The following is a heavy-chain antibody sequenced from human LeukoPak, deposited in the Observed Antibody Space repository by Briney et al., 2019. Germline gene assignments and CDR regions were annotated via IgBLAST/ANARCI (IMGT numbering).Heavy chain of an antibody. D-gene: IGHD6-6*01. CDR3: ARAYSSSSGRPFDY. Sequence: SETLSLTCSVSGGSISSHYWSWIRQPPRKELEWIGYIYYTGTTNYKPSLKSRVTISVDTSKNQFSLNLTSVTAADTAVYYCARAYSSSSGRPFDYWGQGTLVTVSS. V-gene: IGHV4-59*11. CDR1: GGSISSHY. J-gene: IGHJ4*02. CDR2: IYYTGTT.